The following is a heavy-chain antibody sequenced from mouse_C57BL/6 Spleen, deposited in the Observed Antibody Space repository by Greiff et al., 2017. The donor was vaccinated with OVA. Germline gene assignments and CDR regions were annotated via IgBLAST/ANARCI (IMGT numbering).Heavy chain of an antibody. J-gene: IGHJ1*03. Sequence: QVQLQQPGAELVKPGASVKLSCKASGYTFTSYWMHWVKQRPGRGLEWIGRIYPNSGGTKYNEKFKSKATLTVDKPSSTAYMQLSSLTSEDSAVYYCARDWDRRYCDVWGTGTTVTVSS. CDR2: IYPNSGGT. V-gene: IGHV1-72*01. D-gene: IGHD4-1*01. CDR1: GYTFTSYW. CDR3: ARDWDRRYCDV.